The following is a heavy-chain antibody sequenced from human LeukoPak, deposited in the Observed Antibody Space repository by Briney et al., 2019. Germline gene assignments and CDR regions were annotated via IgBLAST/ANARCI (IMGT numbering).Heavy chain of an antibody. D-gene: IGHD2-2*01. Sequence: ASVKVSCKASGYTLTGYYMHWGRHAPGQGLEWMGWVNPNSGGTNYAQSFQGRVTMTRDTSISTAYMELSRLRSDDTAVYYCARLGYCSSTSCFDYWGQGTLVTVSS. J-gene: IGHJ4*02. CDR1: GYTLTGYY. CDR3: ARLGYCSSTSCFDY. V-gene: IGHV1-2*02. CDR2: VNPNSGGT.